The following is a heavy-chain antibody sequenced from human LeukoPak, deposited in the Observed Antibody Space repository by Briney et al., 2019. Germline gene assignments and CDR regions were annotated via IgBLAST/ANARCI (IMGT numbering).Heavy chain of an antibody. CDR1: GFTFSSYA. CDR2: ISGSGGST. Sequence: GGSLRLSCAASGFTFSSYAMSWVRQAPGKGLEWVSAISGSGGSTYYADSVKGRFTISRDNSKNTLYLQMNSLRAEDTAVYYCARDGPYDTYGDYSYYGMDVWGQGTTVTVSS. J-gene: IGHJ6*02. V-gene: IGHV3-23*01. D-gene: IGHD3-9*01. CDR3: ARDGPYDTYGDYSYYGMDV.